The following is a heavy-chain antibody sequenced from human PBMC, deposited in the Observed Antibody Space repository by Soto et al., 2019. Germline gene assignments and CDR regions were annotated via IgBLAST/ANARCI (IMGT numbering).Heavy chain of an antibody. CDR2: ISGSGGST. Sequence: GSLSLSCAASGFTFSSYAMSWVRQAPGKGLEWVSAISGSGGSTYYADSVKGRFTISRDNSKNTLYLQMNSLRAEDTALYYCAKIPPGYSYGYFYFDYWGQGTLVTVSS. V-gene: IGHV3-23*01. D-gene: IGHD5-18*01. CDR3: AKIPPGYSYGYFYFDY. J-gene: IGHJ4*02. CDR1: GFTFSSYA.